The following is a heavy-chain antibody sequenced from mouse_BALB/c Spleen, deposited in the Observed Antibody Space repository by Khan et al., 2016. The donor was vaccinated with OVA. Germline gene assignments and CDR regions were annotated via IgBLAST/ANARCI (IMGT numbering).Heavy chain of an antibody. D-gene: IGHD2-10*01. CDR2: IWSDGST. CDR3: ARQPYYHYNLMHY. J-gene: IGHJ4*01. CDR1: GFSLTNYG. Sequence: QVQLKQSGPGLVAPSQSLSITCTISGFSLTNYGVHWVRQPPGKGLEWLVVIWSDGSTTYNSALKSRLTISKDNSKSQVFLKMNSLQSEDTAVYFCARQPYYHYNLMHYWGQGTSVTVSS. V-gene: IGHV2-6-1*01.